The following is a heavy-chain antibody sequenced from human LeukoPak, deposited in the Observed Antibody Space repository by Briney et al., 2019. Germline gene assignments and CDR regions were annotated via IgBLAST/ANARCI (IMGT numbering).Heavy chain of an antibody. D-gene: IGHD3-10*01. CDR3: ARFYGSGPDAFDI. CDR1: GDTFTSYD. Sequence: ASAKVSCKASGDTFTSYDINWVRQATGQGLEWMGWMNPNSGNTGYAQKFQGRVTITRNTSISTAYMELSSLRSEDMAVYYCARFYGSGPDAFDIWGQGTMVTVSS. J-gene: IGHJ3*02. CDR2: MNPNSGNT. V-gene: IGHV1-8*03.